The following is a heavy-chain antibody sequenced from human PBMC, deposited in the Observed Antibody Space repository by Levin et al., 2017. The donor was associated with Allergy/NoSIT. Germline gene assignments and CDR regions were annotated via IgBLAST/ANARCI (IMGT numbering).Heavy chain of an antibody. CDR3: GRFVVTPVSYFYMDG. J-gene: IGHJ6*03. CDR1: GYTFKNYG. CDR2: ISTHNGNT. Sequence: GESLKISCKASGYTFKNYGISWVRQAPGQGLEWMGWISTHNGNTNYAQSFQGRVTMTTDTSTSTADMALRRLISDDTAVYYCGRFVVTPVSYFYMDGRGKGTTVTVSS. D-gene: IGHD2-2*01. V-gene: IGHV1-18*01.